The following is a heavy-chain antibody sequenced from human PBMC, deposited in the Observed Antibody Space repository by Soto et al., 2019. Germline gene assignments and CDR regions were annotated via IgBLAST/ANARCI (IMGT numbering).Heavy chain of an antibody. J-gene: IGHJ4*02. Sequence: SETLSLTCSVSGASIRNYYWHWARQLPGKGLEWIGYVYTPDYTRYNSSLKSRVTISVDTSKSQFSLRLNSVTAADTAVYYCAAGTLGAVWTPLDDWGQGILVTVSS. CDR3: AAGTLGAVWTPLDD. V-gene: IGHV4-59*03. CDR1: GASIRNYY. CDR2: VYTPDYT. D-gene: IGHD3-16*01.